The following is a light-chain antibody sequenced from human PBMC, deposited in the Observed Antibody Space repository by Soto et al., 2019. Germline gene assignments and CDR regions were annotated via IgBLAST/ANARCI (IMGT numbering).Light chain of an antibody. V-gene: IGLV2-14*03. CDR2: DVS. CDR1: SRDIGAYDF. J-gene: IGLJ1*01. Sequence: QAVVAQPASVSGSPGQSITISCAGSSRDIGAYDFVSWYQQHPGEVPKLIIFDVSDRPSGVSDRFSGSKSGDTASLTISGLQVEDEADYYCSSFSNSDTPYVFGTGTKLTVL. CDR3: SSFSNSDTPYV.